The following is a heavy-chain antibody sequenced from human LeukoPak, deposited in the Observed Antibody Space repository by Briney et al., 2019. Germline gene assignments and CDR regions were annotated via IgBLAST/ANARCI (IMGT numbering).Heavy chain of an antibody. CDR1: GGSISGFY. J-gene: IGHJ1*01. CDR2: IHYTGST. CDR3: ARYQSTGLQH. Sequence: SETLSLTCTVSGGSISGFYWSWIRQSPGEGLEWIGNIHYTGSTGSNPSLKSRVTISVDTSKNQFSLKLSSVTAADTAVYYCARYQSTGLQHWGQGTLVTVSS. V-gene: IGHV4-59*01. D-gene: IGHD2-8*02.